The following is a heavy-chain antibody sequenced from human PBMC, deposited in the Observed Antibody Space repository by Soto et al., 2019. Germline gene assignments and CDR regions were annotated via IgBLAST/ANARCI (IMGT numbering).Heavy chain of an antibody. D-gene: IGHD3-22*01. J-gene: IGHJ4*02. Sequence: PGGALRLSCAASGFSSSSYGLHWVRQAAGRGLEWLAVIWYDGNKYYADSVKGRFTISRDDSKNILYLEMNNVRAEDTSVYYCAKDADRDFDSIDSGGHYFDHWRQGISVTVSP. CDR3: AKDADRDFDSIDSGGHYFDH. CDR2: IWYDGNK. V-gene: IGHV3-33*06. CDR1: GFSSSSYG.